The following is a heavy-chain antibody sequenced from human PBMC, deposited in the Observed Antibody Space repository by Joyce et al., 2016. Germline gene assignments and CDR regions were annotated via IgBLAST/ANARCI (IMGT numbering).Heavy chain of an antibody. CDR3: ARDSLRGWFFDL. D-gene: IGHD4-17*01. Sequence: EVQLVESGGGLVQPGGSLRLSCAASGFTFSTYSMHWVRQAPGKGLELISYISPSSTTIYYADSMKGRFTISRDNANKSLYLQMNSLRDEDTAVYYCARDSLRGWFFDLWGRGTLFTVSS. J-gene: IGHJ2*01. V-gene: IGHV3-48*02. CDR2: ISPSSTTI. CDR1: GFTFSTYS.